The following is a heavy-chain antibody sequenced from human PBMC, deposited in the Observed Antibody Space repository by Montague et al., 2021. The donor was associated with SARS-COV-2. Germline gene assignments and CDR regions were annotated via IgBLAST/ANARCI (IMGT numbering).Heavy chain of an antibody. Sequence: VKPTQTLTLTCTFSGFSLSTSGMCVSWIRQPPGKALEWLALIDWDDDKYYSTSLKTRFTISKDTSKNQVVLTMTNMDPVDTATYYCARIRDYDILTGSYSGFDYWGQGTLVTVSS. D-gene: IGHD3-9*01. J-gene: IGHJ4*02. CDR3: ARIRDYDILTGSYSGFDY. CDR1: GFSLSTSGMC. CDR2: IDWDDDK. V-gene: IGHV2-70*01.